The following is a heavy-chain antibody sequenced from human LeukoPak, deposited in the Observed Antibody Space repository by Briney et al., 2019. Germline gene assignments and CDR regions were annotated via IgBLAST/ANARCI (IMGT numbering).Heavy chain of an antibody. CDR3: AKERQTDIVVVQTLGS. CDR1: GFTFDDHG. V-gene: IGHV3-20*04. D-gene: IGHD2-15*01. CDR2: INWNGGST. Sequence: GSLRLSCAASGFTFDDHGMSWVRQAPGKGLEGVSGINWNGGSTGYADSVKGRFTISRDNSKNTLYLQMNSLRAEDTAVYYCAKERQTDIVVVQTLGSWGQGTLVTVSS. J-gene: IGHJ5*02.